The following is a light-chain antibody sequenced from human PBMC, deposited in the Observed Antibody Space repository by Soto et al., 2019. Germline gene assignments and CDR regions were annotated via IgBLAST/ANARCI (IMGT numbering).Light chain of an antibody. V-gene: IGKV1-33*01. Sequence: DIQMTQSPSSLSASVGDRVTITCQASQDIRRYLNWSQQKPGRAPKLLIYGASNLATGVPSRFSGSGYGTDFIFTISSRQPEDIGTYYCQHYDNLPPFTFGHGTKVGIK. CDR2: GAS. CDR3: QHYDNLPPFT. J-gene: IGKJ3*01. CDR1: QDIRRY.